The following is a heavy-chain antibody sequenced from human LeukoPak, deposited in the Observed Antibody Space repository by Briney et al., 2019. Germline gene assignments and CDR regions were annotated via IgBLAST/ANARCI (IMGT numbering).Heavy chain of an antibody. CDR2: ISGSGGST. CDR1: GFTFSSYG. D-gene: IGHD3-22*01. CDR3: ARVPYYYDSSGYQDY. J-gene: IGHJ4*02. V-gene: IGHV3-23*01. Sequence: GGSLRLSCAASGFTFSSYGMSWVRQAPGKGLEWVSAISGSGGSTYYADSVKGRFTISRDNSKNTLYLQMNSLRAEDTAVYYCARVPYYYDSSGYQDYWGQGTLVTVSS.